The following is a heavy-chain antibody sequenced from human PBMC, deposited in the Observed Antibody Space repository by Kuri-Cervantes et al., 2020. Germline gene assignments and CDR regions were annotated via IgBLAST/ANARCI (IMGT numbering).Heavy chain of an antibody. J-gene: IGHJ4*02. CDR2: INSDGSST. Sequence: LSLTCAASGFTFSNNWMHWVRQAPGKGLVWVSRINSDGSSTRYADSVKGRFTISRDNAKNTLYLQMNSLRAEDTAVYYCASGIAVAGDFDYWGQGTLVTVSS. D-gene: IGHD6-19*01. CDR1: GFTFSNNW. CDR3: ASGIAVAGDFDY. V-gene: IGHV3-74*01.